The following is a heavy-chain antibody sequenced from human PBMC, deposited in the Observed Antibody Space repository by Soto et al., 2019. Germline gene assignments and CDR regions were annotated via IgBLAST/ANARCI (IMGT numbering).Heavy chain of an antibody. CDR3: AKDRGGYYYYGMNV. D-gene: IGHD3-10*01. CDR1: GFTFSSYA. V-gene: IGHV3-23*01. J-gene: IGHJ6*02. CDR2: ISGSGGST. Sequence: EVQLLESGGGLVQPGGSLRLSCAASGFTFSSYAMSWVRQAPGKGLEWVSAISGSGGSTYYADSVEVRFTISSDNSKNTLYLQINSLRADDTAVYYCAKDRGGYYYYGMNVWGQGTTVTVSS.